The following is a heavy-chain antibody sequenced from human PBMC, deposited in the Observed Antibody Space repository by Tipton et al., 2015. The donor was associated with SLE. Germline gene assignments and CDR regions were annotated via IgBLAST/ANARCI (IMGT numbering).Heavy chain of an antibody. CDR1: GGSITSSGFY. CDR3: ARRTSGYAPDY. D-gene: IGHD5-12*01. CDR2: IEYSGRT. Sequence: TLSLTCTVSGGSITSSGFYWGWFRQPPGKGLEWIGSIEYSGRTYYTPSLKSQVTISVYTSKNQFSLKLSSVTAADTAFYYCARRTSGYAPDYWGHGTLVTVSS. V-gene: IGHV4-39*07. J-gene: IGHJ4*01.